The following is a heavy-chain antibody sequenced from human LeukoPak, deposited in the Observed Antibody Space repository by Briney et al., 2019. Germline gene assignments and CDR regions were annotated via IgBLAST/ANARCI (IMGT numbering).Heavy chain of an antibody. Sequence: SETLSLTCAVYGGSFSGYYWSWIRQPPGKGLEWIGEINHSGSTNYNPSLKSRVTISVDTSKNQFSLKLSSVTAADTAVYYCARVGEMATTIFDYWGQGTLVTVSS. CDR2: INHSGST. CDR3: ARVGEMATTIFDY. J-gene: IGHJ4*02. D-gene: IGHD5-24*01. V-gene: IGHV4-34*01. CDR1: GGSFSGYY.